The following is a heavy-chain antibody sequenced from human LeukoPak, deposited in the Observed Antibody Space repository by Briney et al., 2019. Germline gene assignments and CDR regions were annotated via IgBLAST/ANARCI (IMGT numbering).Heavy chain of an antibody. V-gene: IGHV3-30*02. D-gene: IGHD2-15*01. CDR1: GFTFYRYG. Sequence: GGSLRLSCVASGFTFYRYGIHWVRQAPGKGLEWATFIQTDGSQKDYADSVKGRFTISRDNSKNTLYLQMNSLRAEDTAVYYCAKAPVTSCSGVFCYPFDSWGQGTLVAVSS. CDR3: AKAPVTSCSGVFCYPFDS. CDR2: IQTDGSQK. J-gene: IGHJ4*02.